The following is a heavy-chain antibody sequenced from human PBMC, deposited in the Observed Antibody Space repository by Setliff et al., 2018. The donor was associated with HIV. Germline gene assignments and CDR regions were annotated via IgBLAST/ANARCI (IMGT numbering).Heavy chain of an antibody. CDR2: IYQNGLT. V-gene: IGHV4-4*02. D-gene: IGHD3-22*01. CDR1: GDSISSRNW. Sequence: SETLSLTWAVTGDSISSRNWWSWVRQAPGKGLQWIGEIYQNGLTNYSPSLKSRVSMSLDKSKNQFSLKMTSVTAADTAVYYCVRAGDYYDSTGARAGFDFWGQGTRVTVSS. J-gene: IGHJ3*01. CDR3: VRAGDYYDSTGARAGFDF.